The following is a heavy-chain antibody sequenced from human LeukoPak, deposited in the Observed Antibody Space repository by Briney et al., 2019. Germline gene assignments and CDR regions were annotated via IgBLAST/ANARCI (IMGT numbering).Heavy chain of an antibody. CDR3: AKAVAGRDY. Sequence: GGSLRLSCAASGFTFDDYAMHWVRQAPGKGLEWVSGISWNSGSIGYADSVKGRFTISRDNAKNSLYLQMNSLRAEDTAVYYCAKAVAGRDYWGQGTLVTVSS. D-gene: IGHD6-19*01. V-gene: IGHV3-9*01. J-gene: IGHJ4*02. CDR2: ISWNSGSI. CDR1: GFTFDDYA.